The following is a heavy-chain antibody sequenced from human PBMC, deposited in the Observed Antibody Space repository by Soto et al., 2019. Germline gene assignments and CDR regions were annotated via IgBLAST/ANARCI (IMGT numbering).Heavy chain of an antibody. CDR3: ACEGGQRLVLSYDFDY. J-gene: IGHJ4*02. D-gene: IGHD2-8*02. Sequence: ASVKVSCKASGYTFTSYGISWVREAPGQGLEWMGGISAYNGNTNYAQKLQGRVTMTTDKSTSTAYMELRSLRSDDTAVYYCACEGGQRLVLSYDFDYWGQGTLVTVSS. V-gene: IGHV1-18*04. CDR1: GYTFTSYG. CDR2: ISAYNGNT.